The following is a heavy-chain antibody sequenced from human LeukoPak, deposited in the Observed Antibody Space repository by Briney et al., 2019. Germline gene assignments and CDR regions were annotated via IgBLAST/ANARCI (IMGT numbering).Heavy chain of an antibody. J-gene: IGHJ4*02. CDR2: IKQDGSEK. V-gene: IGHV3-7*01. CDR3: APPGEEGATGY. Sequence: PEGSLRLSCAASGFTFSSYWMSWVRQAPGKGLEWVANIKQDGSEKYYVDSVKGRFTISRDNAKNSLYLQMNSLRAEDTAVYYCAPPGEEGATGYWGQGTLVTVSS. CDR1: GFTFSSYW. D-gene: IGHD1-26*01.